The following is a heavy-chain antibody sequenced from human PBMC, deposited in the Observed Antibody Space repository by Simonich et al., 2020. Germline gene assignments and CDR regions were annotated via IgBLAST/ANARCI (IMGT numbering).Heavy chain of an antibody. D-gene: IGHD4-4*01. V-gene: IGHV3-74*01. CDR3: ARDYSNYDAFDI. J-gene: IGHJ3*02. CDR2: INSAGSGT. Sequence: EVQLVESGGGLVQPGGSLRLSCAASGFTFSSYWMHWVRQAPGKGLCRVSRINSAGSGTSYADSVKGRFTISRDNAENTLYLQMNSLRAEDTAVYYCARDYSNYDAFDIWGQGTMVTVSS. CDR1: GFTFSSYW.